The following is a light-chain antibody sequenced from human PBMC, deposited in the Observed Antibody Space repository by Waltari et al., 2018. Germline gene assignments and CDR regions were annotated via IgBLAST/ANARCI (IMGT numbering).Light chain of an antibody. J-gene: IGKJ4*01. Sequence: EIELTQSPATLSVSPGERATLSCRASQSIGSALAWHQQKPGQGPRLLFYGASTRATGIPARFSGSGSGTDFTLTISGLQSEDFADYYCQQYDVWPLTFGGGTKVHIK. CDR1: QSIGSA. CDR2: GAS. V-gene: IGKV3D-15*01. CDR3: QQYDVWPLT.